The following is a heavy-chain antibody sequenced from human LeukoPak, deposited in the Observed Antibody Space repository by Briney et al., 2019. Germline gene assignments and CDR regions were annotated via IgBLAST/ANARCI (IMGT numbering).Heavy chain of an antibody. CDR1: GDPISSYY. J-gene: IGHJ6*02. V-gene: IGHV4-59*01. D-gene: IGHD2-15*01. CDR2: IYYSGST. Sequence: SETLSLTCTVSGDPISSYYWSWIRQPPGKGLEWIGYIYYSGSTNYNPSLKSRVTISVDTSKNQFSLKLSSVTAADTAVYYCARDAGYCSGGSCPPRQYYYYGMDVWGQGTTVTVSS. CDR3: ARDAGYCSGGSCPPRQYYYYGMDV.